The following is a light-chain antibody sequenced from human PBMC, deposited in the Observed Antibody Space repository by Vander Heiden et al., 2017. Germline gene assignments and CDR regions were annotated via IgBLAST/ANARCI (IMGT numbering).Light chain of an antibody. Sequence: AIRMTQSPSSFSASTGDRVTITCRASQGISSYLAWYQQKPGKAPKLLIYAASTLQSGVPSRFSGRGSGTDFTLTISCLQSEDFATYYCQQYYSYSTFGPGTKVDIK. V-gene: IGKV1-8*01. CDR1: QGISSY. CDR3: QQYYSYST. CDR2: AAS. J-gene: IGKJ3*01.